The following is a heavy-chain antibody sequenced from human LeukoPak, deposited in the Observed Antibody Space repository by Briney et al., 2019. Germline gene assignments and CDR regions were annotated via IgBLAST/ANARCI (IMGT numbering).Heavy chain of an antibody. CDR2: IYYSGST. J-gene: IGHJ4*02. Sequence: SETLSLTCTVSGGSISSSSYYWGWIRQPPGKGLEWIGSIYYSGSTYYNPSLKSRVTISVDTSKNQFSLKLSSVTAADTAVYYCARDRGGYCSSTSCSYFDYWGQGTLVTVSS. V-gene: IGHV4-39*07. CDR1: GGSISSSSYY. D-gene: IGHD2-2*01. CDR3: ARDRGGYCSSTSCSYFDY.